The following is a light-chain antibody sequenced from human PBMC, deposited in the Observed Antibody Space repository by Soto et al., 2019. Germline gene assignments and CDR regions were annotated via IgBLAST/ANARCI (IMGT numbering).Light chain of an antibody. J-gene: IGLJ1*01. Sequence: QFVLTHPPSASVSPGQSVTISCTGTSSDVGYYDYVSWYQQHPGKAPKLVIYDVTERPSGVPDRFSGSKSGNTASLTVSGLQSDDEADYYCSSYAGSHNFVFGTGTKVNVL. V-gene: IGLV2-8*01. CDR2: DVT. CDR3: SSYAGSHNFV. CDR1: SSDVGYYDY.